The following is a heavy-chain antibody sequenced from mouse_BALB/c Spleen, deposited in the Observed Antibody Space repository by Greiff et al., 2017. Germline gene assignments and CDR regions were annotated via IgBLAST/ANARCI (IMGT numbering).Heavy chain of an antibody. Sequence: VQLQQSGAQLLKPGASVKLSCTASGFNIKDTYMHWVKQRPEQGLEWIGRIDPANGNTKYDPKFQGKATITADTSSNTAYLQLSSLTSEDTAVYYCARWGVATYWGQGALVTVSA. CDR3: ARWGVATY. J-gene: IGHJ3*01. V-gene: IGHV14-3*02. CDR2: IDPANGNT. D-gene: IGHD1-1*02. CDR1: GFNIKDTY.